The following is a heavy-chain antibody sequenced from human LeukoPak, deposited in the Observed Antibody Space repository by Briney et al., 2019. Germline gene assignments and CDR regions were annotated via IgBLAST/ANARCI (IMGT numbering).Heavy chain of an antibody. J-gene: IGHJ4*02. Sequence: KPSETLSLTCTVSGGSISSGDYYWSWIRQPPGKGLEWIGYIYYSGSTYYNPSLKSRVTISVDTSKNQFSLKLSSVTAADTAVYYCARAEKRENYYDSSGYYVRTFDYWGQGTLVTVSS. V-gene: IGHV4-30-4*08. CDR2: IYYSGST. CDR1: GGSISSGDYY. CDR3: ARAEKRENYYDSSGYYVRTFDY. D-gene: IGHD3-22*01.